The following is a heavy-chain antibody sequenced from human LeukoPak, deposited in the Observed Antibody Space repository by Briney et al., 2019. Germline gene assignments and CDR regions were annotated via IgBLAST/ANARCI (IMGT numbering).Heavy chain of an antibody. CDR3: ARGYYGSGSLWGMDV. V-gene: IGHV4-4*02. Sequence: PSETLSLTCAVSGGSISSSNWWSWVRQPPGKGLEWIGEIYHSGRTNYNPFLKSRVTISVDKSKNQFSLKLSSVTAADTAVYYCARGYYGSGSLWGMDVWGKGTTVTVSS. D-gene: IGHD3-10*01. CDR1: GGSISSSNW. J-gene: IGHJ6*04. CDR2: IYHSGRT.